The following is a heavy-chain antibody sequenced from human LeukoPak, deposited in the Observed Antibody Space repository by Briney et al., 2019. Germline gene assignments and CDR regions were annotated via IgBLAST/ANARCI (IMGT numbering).Heavy chain of an antibody. CDR3: ARLFSGYSDSYFDY. J-gene: IGHJ4*02. CDR1: GYSFTSYC. V-gene: IGHV5-51*01. D-gene: IGHD3-22*01. Sequence: GESLKISCKGSGYSFTSYCIGWVRQQPGKDLEWMGIIYPGDSDTRYSPSFQGQVIISADKSISTAYLQWSSLKASDTAMYYCARLFSGYSDSYFDYWGQGTLVTVSS. CDR2: IYPGDSDT.